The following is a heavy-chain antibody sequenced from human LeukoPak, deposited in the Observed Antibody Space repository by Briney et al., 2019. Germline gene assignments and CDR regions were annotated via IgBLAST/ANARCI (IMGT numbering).Heavy chain of an antibody. CDR1: GFTFSSYG. J-gene: IGHJ6*02. D-gene: IGHD5-18*01. CDR2: ISYDGSNK. Sequence: GRSLRLSCAASGFTFSSYGMHWVRQAPGKGLEWVAVISYDGSNKYYADSVKDRFTISRDNSKNTLYLQMNSLSAEDTAVYYCAKVKGYSYGHYYYGMDVWGQGTTVTVSS. V-gene: IGHV3-30*18. CDR3: AKVKGYSYGHYYYGMDV.